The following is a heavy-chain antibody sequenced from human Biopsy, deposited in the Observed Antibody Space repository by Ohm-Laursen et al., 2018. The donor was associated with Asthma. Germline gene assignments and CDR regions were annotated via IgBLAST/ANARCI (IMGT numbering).Heavy chain of an antibody. CDR3: ARHPYNFGGFDY. J-gene: IGHJ4*02. CDR2: ISPFTGDT. CDR1: SYTFRSYG. D-gene: IGHD5-24*01. Sequence: SSVKVSCKPSSYTFRSYGVSWVRQAPGQGLEWMGWISPFTGDTHFGQKFQGRVTMTTDTSTDTAYMELRSLRSDDTAVYYCARHPYNFGGFDYWGQGSLVLVSS. V-gene: IGHV1-18*04.